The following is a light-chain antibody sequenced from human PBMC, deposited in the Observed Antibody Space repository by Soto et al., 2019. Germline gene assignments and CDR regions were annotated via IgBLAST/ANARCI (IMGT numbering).Light chain of an antibody. CDR1: NSDIGGFNF. V-gene: IGLV2-8*01. CDR2: EVY. Sequence: QAFLTHSPSVSGSPGQSVTISYTGTNSDIGGFNFVSWYQHHPGKAPKLLIFEVYRRPSGISYRFSGSKSGNTASLTISGLQAEDEADYFCKSYAGSNSYVFGTGTKVTVL. CDR3: KSYAGSNSYV. J-gene: IGLJ1*01.